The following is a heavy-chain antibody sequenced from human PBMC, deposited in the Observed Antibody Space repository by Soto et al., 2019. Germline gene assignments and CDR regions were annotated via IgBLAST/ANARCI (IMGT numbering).Heavy chain of an antibody. V-gene: IGHV3-74*01. CDR2: IDSGGRTI. CDR1: GFTFSSDW. J-gene: IGHJ2*01. CDR3: ARVMSISWYFDL. D-gene: IGHD5-12*01. Sequence: GGSLRLSCAASGFTFSSDWMHWFRQAPGKGLVWVSRIDSGGRTIYYADSVKGRFTISRDNAKNSLYLQMNSLRAEDTAKYYCARVMSISWYFDLWGRGTLVTVSS.